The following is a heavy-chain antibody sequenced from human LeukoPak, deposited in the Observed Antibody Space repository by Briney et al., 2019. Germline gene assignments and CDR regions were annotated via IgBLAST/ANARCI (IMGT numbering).Heavy chain of an antibody. J-gene: IGHJ5*02. CDR3: AREGPTSGSYDWFDP. D-gene: IGHD1-26*01. CDR2: ISYDGSNK. V-gene: IGHV3-30-3*01. Sequence: GRSLRFSCAASGFTFSSYAIHWVRQAPGKGLEWVAVISYDGSNKYYADSVKGRFTISRDNSKNTLYLQMNSLRAEDTAVYYCAREGPTSGSYDWFDPWGQGTLVTVSS. CDR1: GFTFSSYA.